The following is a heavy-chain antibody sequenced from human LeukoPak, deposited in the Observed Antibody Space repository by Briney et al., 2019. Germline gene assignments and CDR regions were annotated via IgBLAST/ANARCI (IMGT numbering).Heavy chain of an antibody. CDR3: ARAVTYSYGYYFDY. CDR1: GGSASRGSYC. Sequence: SETLSLTCTVAGGSASRGSYCWSWIRQPPGKGLEGIGYTYYSGSTNYNPSLKTRVPISVDTSKTHSSLKLSSVTAADTAVYYCARAVTYSYGYYFDYWGQGTLVTVSS. CDR2: TYYSGST. D-gene: IGHD5-18*01. J-gene: IGHJ4*02. V-gene: IGHV4-61*03.